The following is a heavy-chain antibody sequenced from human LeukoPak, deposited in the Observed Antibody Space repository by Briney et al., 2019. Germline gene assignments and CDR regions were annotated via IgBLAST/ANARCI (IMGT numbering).Heavy chain of an antibody. CDR1: GFTFSNYW. CDR3: ERHYGF. CDR2: IKGDGSEK. V-gene: IGHV3-7*01. J-gene: IGHJ4*02. Sequence: GGSLRLSCVGSGFTFSNYWMTWVRQAPGKGPEWVASIKGDGSEKYYVASVKGRFTISRDNAENSLYLQMNSLRAEDTAGYYCERHYGFWGQGTLVTVSS.